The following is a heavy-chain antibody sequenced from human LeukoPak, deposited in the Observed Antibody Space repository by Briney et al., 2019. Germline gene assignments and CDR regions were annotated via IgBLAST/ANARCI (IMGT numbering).Heavy chain of an antibody. CDR3: ARGGSYYNNNWFDP. V-gene: IGHV4-59*01. J-gene: IGHJ5*02. CDR1: GGSISSYY. Sequence: PSETLSLTRTVSGGSISSYYWGWIRQPPGKGLEWIGYIYYSGSTNYNPSLKSRVTISVDTSKNQFSLKLSSVTAADTAVYYCARGGSYYNNNWFDPWGQGTLVTVSS. CDR2: IYYSGST. D-gene: IGHD3-10*01.